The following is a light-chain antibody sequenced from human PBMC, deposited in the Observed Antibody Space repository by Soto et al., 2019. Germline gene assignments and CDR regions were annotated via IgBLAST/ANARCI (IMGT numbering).Light chain of an antibody. Sequence: EIVLTQSPDTLSLSPGERATLSCRASQSVSNYLAWYQQKPGQAPRLLIYDTSNRATGIPARFSGSGSGTDFTLTISSLEPEDFAVYYCQQRSNWPPLTFGGGTKVEI. CDR2: DTS. CDR1: QSVSNY. V-gene: IGKV3-11*01. J-gene: IGKJ4*01. CDR3: QQRSNWPPLT.